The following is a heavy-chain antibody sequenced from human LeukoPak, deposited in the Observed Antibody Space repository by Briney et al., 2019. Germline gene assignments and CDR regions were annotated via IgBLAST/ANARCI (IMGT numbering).Heavy chain of an antibody. CDR1: GGTFSSYA. V-gene: IGHV1-69*01. J-gene: IGHJ6*02. CDR3: ARDRDDITIIRESGENYYGMDV. CDR2: IIPIFGTS. D-gene: IGHD3-10*01. Sequence: SVKVSCKASGGTFSSYAISWVRRAPGQGLEWMGGIIPIFGTSIYAQKFLGRVTITADESTSTAYMELSSLRSDDTAVYYCARDRDDITIIRESGENYYGMDVWGHGTTVIVSS.